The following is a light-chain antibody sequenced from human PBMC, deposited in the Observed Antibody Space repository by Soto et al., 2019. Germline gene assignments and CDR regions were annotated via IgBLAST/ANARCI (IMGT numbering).Light chain of an antibody. Sequence: EIVLTQSPATLSVSPGERATLSCRASQSVSSNLAWYQQMPGQAPRLLIYGASTRATGLPARFSGSGSGTEFTLTIRSLQSEDFAVYHCQQYNDWPQTFGQGTKVDIK. CDR1: QSVSSN. V-gene: IGKV3-15*01. CDR2: GAS. CDR3: QQYNDWPQT. J-gene: IGKJ1*01.